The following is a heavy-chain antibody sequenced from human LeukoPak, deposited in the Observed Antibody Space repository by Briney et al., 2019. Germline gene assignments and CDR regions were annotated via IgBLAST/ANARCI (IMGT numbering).Heavy chain of an antibody. V-gene: IGHV4-39*07. D-gene: IGHD1-26*01. J-gene: IGHJ4*02. CDR1: EFTFSSYW. CDR2: VFYSGNT. Sequence: PGGSLRLSCAASEFTFSSYWMHWIRQPPGKGLEWIGSVFYSGNTYYNPSLKSRVTISVDTSKNQFSLKLSSVTAADTAVYYCARDGRAFDYWGQGTLVTVSS. CDR3: ARDGRAFDY.